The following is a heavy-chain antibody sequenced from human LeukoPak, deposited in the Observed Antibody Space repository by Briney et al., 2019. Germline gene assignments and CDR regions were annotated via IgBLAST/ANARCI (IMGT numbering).Heavy chain of an antibody. Sequence: SGPALVKPTQTLTLTCTFSGFSLSTSGMCVSWIRQPPGKALEWLALIYWNDDKRYSPSLKSRLTITKDTSKNQVVLTMTNMDPVDAATYYCAHRTQHAAAFLYWGQGTQVTVSS. V-gene: IGHV2-5*08. CDR2: IYWNDDK. CDR3: AHRTQHAAAFLY. CDR1: GFSLSTSGMC. D-gene: IGHD2/OR15-2a*01. J-gene: IGHJ4*02.